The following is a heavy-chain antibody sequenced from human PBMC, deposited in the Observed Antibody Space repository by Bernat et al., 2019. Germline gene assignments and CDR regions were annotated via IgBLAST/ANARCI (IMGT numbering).Heavy chain of an antibody. V-gene: IGHV3-30-3*01. CDR1: GFTFSSYA. CDR2: ISYDGSNK. Sequence: QVQLVESGGGVVQPGRSLRLSCAASGFTFSSYAMHWVRQAPGKGLEWVAVISYDGSNKYYADSVKGRFTISRDNSKNTLYLQMNSLRAEDTAVYYCARAGGAYDFGSGYWATSVYYDGMDVWGQGTMVTVSS. D-gene: IGHD3-3*01. CDR3: ARAGGAYDFGSGYWATSVYYDGMDV. J-gene: IGHJ6*02.